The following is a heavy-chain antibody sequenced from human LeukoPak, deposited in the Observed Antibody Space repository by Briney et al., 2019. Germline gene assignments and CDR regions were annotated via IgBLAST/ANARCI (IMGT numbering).Heavy chain of an antibody. CDR3: AKDNVAAAGRYFDY. V-gene: IGHV3-30*18. CDR2: ISYDGSNK. D-gene: IGHD6-13*01. CDR1: GFTFSNYG. Sequence: GGSLRLSCAASGFTFSNYGVHWVRQAPGKGLEWVALISYDGSNKYFADSVKGRFTISRDNSKNTLYLQMHSLRAEDTAVYYCAKDNVAAAGRYFDYWGQGTLVTVSS. J-gene: IGHJ4*02.